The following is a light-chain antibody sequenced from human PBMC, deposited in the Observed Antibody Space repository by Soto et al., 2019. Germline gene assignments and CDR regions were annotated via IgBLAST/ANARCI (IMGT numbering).Light chain of an antibody. CDR1: QSVSSY. Sequence: EIVLTQSPSTLSLSAGERATLSCGASQSVSSYLAWYQQKPGQAPRLLIYDASNRATGVPARFSGSGSGTDFTLTISSLEPEDFALYYCQQRNNWPPITFGQGTRLEIK. CDR2: DAS. CDR3: QQRNNWPPIT. J-gene: IGKJ5*01. V-gene: IGKV3-11*01.